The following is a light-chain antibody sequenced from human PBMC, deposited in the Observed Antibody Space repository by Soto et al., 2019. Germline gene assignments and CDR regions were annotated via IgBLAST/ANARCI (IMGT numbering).Light chain of an antibody. Sequence: DIQMTQPPSSVSASVGDRVTITCRASQGISSWLAWYQQKPGKAPKLLICAASSLRSGVPARFGRSGSGTDFTLPNRSLQPEDFETDYCQQANSYPLTFGGGAKVEIK. CDR1: QGISSW. CDR3: QQANSYPLT. CDR2: AAS. J-gene: IGKJ4*01. V-gene: IGKV1-12*01.